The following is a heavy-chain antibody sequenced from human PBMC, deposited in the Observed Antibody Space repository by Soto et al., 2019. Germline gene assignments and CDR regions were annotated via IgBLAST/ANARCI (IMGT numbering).Heavy chain of an antibody. CDR3: ARHLGEGYFDY. J-gene: IGHJ4*01. CDR1: GGSISSSRCH. Sequence: SETLSLTCTVSGGSISSSRCHWGWIRQPPGKGLEWIASIKYSGTTFYNPSLKSRVTLSVDTSKNQFALKLSSVTAADTAVYFCARHLGEGYFDYWGHGTLVTVSS. V-gene: IGHV4-39*01. CDR2: IKYSGTT.